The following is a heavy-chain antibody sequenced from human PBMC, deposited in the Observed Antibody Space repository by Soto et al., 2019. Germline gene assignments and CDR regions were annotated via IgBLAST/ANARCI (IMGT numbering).Heavy chain of an antibody. Sequence: PGGSLRLSCAASGFTFSSYGMHWVRQAPGKGLEWVAVISYDGSNKYYADSVKGRFTISRDNSKNTLYLQMNSLRAEDTAVYYCAKGGNYYDSSGYYEATTYYFDYWGQGTLVTV. CDR1: GFTFSSYG. V-gene: IGHV3-30*18. CDR3: AKGGNYYDSSGYYEATTYYFDY. J-gene: IGHJ4*02. D-gene: IGHD3-22*01. CDR2: ISYDGSNK.